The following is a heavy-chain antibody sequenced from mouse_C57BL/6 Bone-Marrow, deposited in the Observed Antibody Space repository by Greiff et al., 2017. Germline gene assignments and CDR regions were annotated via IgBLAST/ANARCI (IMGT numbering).Heavy chain of an antibody. Sequence: EVQLVESGGGLVKPGGSLKLSCAASGFTFSSYAMSWVRQTPEKRLEWVATLSDGGSYTYYPDNVKGRFTISRDNAKNNLYLQMSHLKSEDTAMYYCAREWLPYYYAMDYWGQGTSVTVSS. CDR3: AREWLPYYYAMDY. J-gene: IGHJ4*01. CDR1: GFTFSSYA. CDR2: LSDGGSYT. V-gene: IGHV5-4*01. D-gene: IGHD2-2*01.